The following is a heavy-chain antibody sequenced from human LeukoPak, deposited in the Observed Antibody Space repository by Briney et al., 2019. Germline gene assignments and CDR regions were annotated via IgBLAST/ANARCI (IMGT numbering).Heavy chain of an antibody. J-gene: IGHJ6*02. CDR2: IKQDGSEE. CDR3: ARERTLYVSGSGYGMDV. D-gene: IGHD3-10*01. Sequence: QPGGSLRLSCAASGFTFSSYWMSWVRQAPGKGLEWVTNIKQDGSEEYYVDSVKGRFTISRDNAKNSLYLQMNSLRVEDTAVYYCARERTLYVSGSGYGMDVWGQGTTVTVSS. CDR1: GFTFSSYW. V-gene: IGHV3-7*05.